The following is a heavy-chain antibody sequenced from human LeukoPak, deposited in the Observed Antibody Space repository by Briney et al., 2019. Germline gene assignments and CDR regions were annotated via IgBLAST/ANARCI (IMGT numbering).Heavy chain of an antibody. CDR3: ARDFRSYFDY. Sequence: GASVKVSCKASGGTFSSYAISWVRQAPGQGLEWMGGIIPIFGTANYAQKFQGRVTITADESTSTAYVELSSLRSEDTAVYYCARDFRSYFDYWGQGTLVTVSS. J-gene: IGHJ4*02. CDR2: IIPIFGTA. CDR1: GGTFSSYA. V-gene: IGHV1-69*13.